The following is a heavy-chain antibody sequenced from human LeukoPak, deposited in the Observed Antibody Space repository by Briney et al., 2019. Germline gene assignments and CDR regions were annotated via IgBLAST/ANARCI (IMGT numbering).Heavy chain of an antibody. V-gene: IGHV1-69*04. D-gene: IGHD6-25*01. CDR1: GGTFSSYA. J-gene: IGHJ4*02. CDR3: ARSGFRQWRRLGY. Sequence: GASVKVSCKASGGTFSSYAISWVRQAPGQGLEWMGRIIPILGIANYAQKFQGRVTITADKSTSTAYMELSSLRSEDTAVYYCARSGFRQWRRLGYRGQGTLVTVSS. CDR2: IIPILGIA.